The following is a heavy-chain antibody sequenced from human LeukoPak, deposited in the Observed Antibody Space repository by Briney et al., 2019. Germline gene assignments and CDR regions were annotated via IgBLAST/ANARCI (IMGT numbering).Heavy chain of an antibody. V-gene: IGHV1-18*01. CDR3: ARDRGIYYDSSGYGDY. CDR1: GYTFTSYG. CDR2: ISAYNGNT. Sequence: GASVKVSCKASGYTFTSYGISWVRQAPGQGLEWMGWISAYNGNTNYAQKLQGRVTMTTDTSTSTAYMELRSLRSDDTAVYYCARDRGIYYDSSGYGDYWGQGTLVTVSS. J-gene: IGHJ4*02. D-gene: IGHD3-22*01.